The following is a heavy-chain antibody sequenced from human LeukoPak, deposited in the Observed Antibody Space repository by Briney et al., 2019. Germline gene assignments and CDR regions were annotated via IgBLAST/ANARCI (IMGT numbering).Heavy chain of an antibody. CDR3: ARSRLRLGELSLGPDY. CDR2: IIPIFGTA. CDR1: GGTFSSYA. J-gene: IGHJ4*02. D-gene: IGHD3-16*02. V-gene: IGHV1-69*13. Sequence: SSVKVSCKASGGTFSSYAISWVRPAPGQGLEWMGGIIPIFGTANYAQKFQGRVTITADESTSTAYMELSSLRSEDTAVYYCARSRLRLGELSLGPDYWGQGTLVTVSS.